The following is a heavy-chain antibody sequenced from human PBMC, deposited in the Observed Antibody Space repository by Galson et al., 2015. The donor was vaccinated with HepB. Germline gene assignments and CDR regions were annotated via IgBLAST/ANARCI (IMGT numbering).Heavy chain of an antibody. Sequence: SLRLSCAASGFTFSSYAMHWVRQAPGKGLEWVSSISSSSSYIYYADSVKGRFTISRDNAKNSLYLQMNSLRAEDTAVYYCARGGSSSSWGGDYWGQGTLVTVSS. CDR2: ISSSSSYI. V-gene: IGHV3-21*01. J-gene: IGHJ4*02. D-gene: IGHD6-13*01. CDR1: GFTFSSYA. CDR3: ARGGSSSSWGGDY.